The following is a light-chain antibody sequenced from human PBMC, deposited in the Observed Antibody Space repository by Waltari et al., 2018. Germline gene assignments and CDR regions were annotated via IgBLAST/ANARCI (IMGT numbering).Light chain of an antibody. CDR1: QSVLYSSNNKNY. Sequence: DIVMTQSPDSLAVSLGERATIDCKSSQSVLYSSNNKNYLAWYQQRPGQHPKLLIYCASTRESGVPDRFSGSGSGTDFTLTINSLQAEDVALYYCQQYYSTPLTFGGGTKVEIK. CDR3: QQYYSTPLT. CDR2: CAS. J-gene: IGKJ4*01. V-gene: IGKV4-1*01.